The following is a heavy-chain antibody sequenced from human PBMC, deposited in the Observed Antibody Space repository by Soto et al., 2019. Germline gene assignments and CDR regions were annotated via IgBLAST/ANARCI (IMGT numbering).Heavy chain of an antibody. D-gene: IGHD7-27*01. CDR2: IYYGGST. V-gene: IGHV4-59*08. CDR3: ARPGRDWGSLDY. J-gene: IGHJ4*02. CDR1: GDSISTYY. Sequence: QVQLQESGPGLVKPSETLSLTRTVSGDSISTYYWTWIRQSPGKGLEWIAFIYYGGSTNYNPSLKSRVTISVDTSKNQFSLKLNSVTAADTAVYYCARPGRDWGSLDYWGQGTLVTVSS.